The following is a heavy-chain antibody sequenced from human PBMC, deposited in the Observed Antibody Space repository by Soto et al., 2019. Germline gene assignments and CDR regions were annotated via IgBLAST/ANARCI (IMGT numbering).Heavy chain of an antibody. CDR3: ATDGDCTNVVCPAYYFDY. CDR1: GGTFSSYA. CDR2: IIPIFGTA. Sequence: QVQLVQSGAEVKKPGSSVKVSCKASGGTFSSYAISWVRQAPGQGLEWMGGIIPIFGTANYAQKFQGRVTITADESTSTAYMELSSLRSEDTAVYYCATDGDCTNVVCPAYYFDYWGQGTLVTVSS. V-gene: IGHV1-69*12. J-gene: IGHJ4*02. D-gene: IGHD2-8*01.